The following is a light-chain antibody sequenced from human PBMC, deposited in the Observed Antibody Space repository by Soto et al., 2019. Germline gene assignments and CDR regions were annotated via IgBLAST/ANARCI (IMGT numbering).Light chain of an antibody. J-gene: IGKJ4*01. CDR2: KAS. Sequence: DIQMTQSPSTLSASVGDRVTITCRASQSIGTWLAWYQQKPGKALKLLIYKASNLEGGVPSRYSGSRSGSELALTIDRMRPDGNAPCDCLLYKTYTLTSGGGTTVDI. CDR1: QSIGTW. CDR3: LLYKTYTLT. V-gene: IGKV1-5*03.